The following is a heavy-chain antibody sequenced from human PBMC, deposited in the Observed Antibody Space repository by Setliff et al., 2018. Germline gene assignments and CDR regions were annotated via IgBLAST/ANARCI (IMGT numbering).Heavy chain of an antibody. CDR1: GFTFSSYW. D-gene: IGHD3-3*01. Sequence: GGSLRLSCAASGFTFSSYWMHWVRQAPGKGLVWVSRINSDGSSTSYADSVKGRFTISRDNAKNTLYLQMNSLRAEDTAVYYCARDGGLLQFLEWSRSYMDVWGEGTTVTVSS. CDR3: ARDGGLLQFLEWSRSYMDV. J-gene: IGHJ6*03. V-gene: IGHV3-74*01. CDR2: INSDGSST.